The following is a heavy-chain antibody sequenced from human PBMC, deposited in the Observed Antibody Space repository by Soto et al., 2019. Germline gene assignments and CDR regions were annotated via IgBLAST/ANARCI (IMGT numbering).Heavy chain of an antibody. CDR2: ISGSGIAT. CDR3: AKDAISMIRGTSNWFDP. D-gene: IGHD3-10*01. V-gene: IGHV3-23*01. CDR1: GFTFSDYA. Sequence: GGSLRLSCAASGFTFSDYAMSWVRQAPGKGLEWISAISGSGIATYYADSVKGRSTISRDNSKNTLYLQMNRLRAEDTAVYYCAKDAISMIRGTSNWFDPWGQGTLVTVSS. J-gene: IGHJ5*02.